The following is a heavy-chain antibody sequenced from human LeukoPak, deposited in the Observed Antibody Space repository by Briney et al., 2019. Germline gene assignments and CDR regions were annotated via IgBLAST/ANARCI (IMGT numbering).Heavy chain of an antibody. CDR2: IYYSGTT. CDR1: GGSINDYY. Sequence: SETLSLTCTVSGGSINDYYWSWIRQPPGEGLEWSGNIYYSGTTSYNPSLESRVIISVDTSKNQFSLKLSSVTAADTAVYYCARIGAASGRQGWFDPWGQGTLVTVSP. D-gene: IGHD3-10*01. V-gene: IGHV4-59*01. CDR3: ARIGAASGRQGWFDP. J-gene: IGHJ5*02.